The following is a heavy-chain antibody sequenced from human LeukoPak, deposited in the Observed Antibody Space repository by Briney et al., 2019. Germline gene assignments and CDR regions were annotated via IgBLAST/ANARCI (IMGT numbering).Heavy chain of an antibody. CDR2: IFYSGSGST. CDR3: ARDAIAVARDYSHFDY. V-gene: IGHV4-59*12. J-gene: IGHJ4*02. CDR1: GGSISPYY. Sequence: PSETLSLTCTISGGSISPYYWSWIRQPPGKGLEWIGYIFYSGSGSTSHNPSLKSRVTISVDTSKNQFSLNLSSVTAADTAVYYWARDAIAVARDYSHFDYWGQGNLDTVSS. D-gene: IGHD6-19*01.